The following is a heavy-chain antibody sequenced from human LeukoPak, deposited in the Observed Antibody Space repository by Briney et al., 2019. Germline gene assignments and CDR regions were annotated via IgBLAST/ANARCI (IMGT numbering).Heavy chain of an antibody. J-gene: IGHJ3*02. Sequence: PGKSLKLSCAASGFTFDDYAMHWVRQAPGKGLEWVSGISWNSGSIGYADSVNGRFTISRDNAKKSLYPHMSSLRAEDMALYYCAKDATAEDGDYIVGDAFDIWGQGTMVIVSS. CDR1: GFTFDDYA. CDR3: AKDATAEDGDYIVGDAFDI. CDR2: ISWNSGSI. V-gene: IGHV3-9*03. D-gene: IGHD4-17*01.